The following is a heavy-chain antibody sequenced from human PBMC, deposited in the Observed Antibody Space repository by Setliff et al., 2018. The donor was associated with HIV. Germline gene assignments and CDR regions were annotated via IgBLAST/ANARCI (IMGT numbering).Heavy chain of an antibody. Sequence: LSLTCTVYGASISNSNSYWGWIRQPPGEGLEWIGSIFYSGSTYYNPSLKSRVTISVDTSKNQFSLNLTSVTAADTAVYYCAQLTPRTHYFYGMDVWGQGTTVTVSS. V-gene: IGHV4-39*07. CDR3: AQLTPRTHYFYGMDV. CDR1: GASISNSNSY. CDR2: IFYSGST. J-gene: IGHJ6*02.